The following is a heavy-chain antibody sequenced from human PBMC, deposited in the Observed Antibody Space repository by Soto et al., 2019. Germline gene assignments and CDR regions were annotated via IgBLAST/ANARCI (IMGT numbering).Heavy chain of an antibody. V-gene: IGHV4-30-4*01. D-gene: IGHD5-12*01. CDR3: ARVPPPYSFSYDD. CDR2: IYISGTT. J-gene: IGHJ4*02. CDR1: GVSIGSGDYY. Sequence: QVQLQESGPGLVKPSQTLSLTCNVSGVSIGSGDYYWSWIRQPPGKGLEWIGYIYISGTTYYNPSLKSRLTISLDTSRNVFSLKLHSVTAADTAVYYCARVPPPYSFSYDDWGQGTLVTVSS.